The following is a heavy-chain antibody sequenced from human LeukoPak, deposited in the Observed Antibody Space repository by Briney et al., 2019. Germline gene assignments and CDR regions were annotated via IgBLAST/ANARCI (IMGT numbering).Heavy chain of an antibody. CDR2: ISYDGSNK. CDR1: GFTFSSYA. J-gene: IGHJ4*02. D-gene: IGHD1-26*01. CDR3: AREVVGASYFDY. V-gene: IGHV3-30-3*01. Sequence: GGSLGLSCAASGFTFSSYATHWVRQAPGKGLEWVAVISYDGSNKYYADSVKGRFTISRDNSKNTLYLQMNSLRAEDTAVYYCAREVVGASYFDYWGQGTLVTVSS.